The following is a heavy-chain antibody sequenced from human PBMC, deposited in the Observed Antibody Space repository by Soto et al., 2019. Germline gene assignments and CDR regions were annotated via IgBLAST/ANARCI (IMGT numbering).Heavy chain of an antibody. CDR2: IYDSGTT. CDR3: ARAHSGYDPLGLAV. V-gene: IGHV4-61*01. J-gene: IGHJ6*02. D-gene: IGHD5-12*01. CDR1: GGSVSSGSFY. Sequence: QVQLQESGPGLVKPSETLSLTCTVSGGSVSSGSFYWTWIRQPPGKGLEWIGYIYDSGTTTYNPSLKSRVTISLDTSKNQFSLKLRSVTAASTAVYYCARAHSGYDPLGLAVWGQGITVTVSS.